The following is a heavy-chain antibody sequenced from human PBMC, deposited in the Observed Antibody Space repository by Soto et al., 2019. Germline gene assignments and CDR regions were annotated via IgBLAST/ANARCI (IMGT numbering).Heavy chain of an antibody. CDR2: IWYDGSNK. J-gene: IGHJ6*04. V-gene: IGHV3-33*01. CDR3: ARSLGYCSGGSCYSSYYGMDV. Sequence: GGSLRLSCAASGFTFSSYGMHWVRQAPGKGLEWVAVIWYDGSNKYYADSVKGRFTISRDNSKNTLYLQMNSLRAEDTAVYYCARSLGYCSGGSCYSSYYGMDVWGKGT. D-gene: IGHD2-15*01. CDR1: GFTFSSYG.